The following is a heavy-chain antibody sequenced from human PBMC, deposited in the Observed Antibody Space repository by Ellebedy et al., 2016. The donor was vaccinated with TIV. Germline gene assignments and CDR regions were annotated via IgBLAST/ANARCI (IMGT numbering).Heavy chain of an antibody. V-gene: IGHV3-33*01. CDR3: ARGVLSSGTYLHFDC. Sequence: PGGSLRLSCAASGFTFSSYGMHWVRQAPGKGLEWVAVIWYDGSNKYYADSVKGRFTISRDNSKNTLYLQMNSLRAEDTAVYYCARGVLSSGTYLHFDCWGQGTLVTVSS. J-gene: IGHJ4*02. D-gene: IGHD3-10*01. CDR1: GFTFSSYG. CDR2: IWYDGSNK.